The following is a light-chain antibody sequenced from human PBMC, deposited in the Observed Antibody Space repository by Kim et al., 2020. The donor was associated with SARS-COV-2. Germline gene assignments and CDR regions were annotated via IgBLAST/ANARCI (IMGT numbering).Light chain of an antibody. CDR1: QSISSSY. CDR3: QQYGSSLPWT. CDR2: AAS. Sequence: PGEGATRSCRTSQSISSSYLGWYQQKPGQPPRLLIYAASSRATGIPDRFSGSGSGTDFTLTITRLEPEDFAVYYCQQYGSSLPWTFGQGTKVDIK. V-gene: IGKV3-20*01. J-gene: IGKJ1*01.